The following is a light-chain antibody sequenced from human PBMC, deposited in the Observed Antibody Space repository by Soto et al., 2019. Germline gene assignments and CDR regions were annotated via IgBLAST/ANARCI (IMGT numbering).Light chain of an antibody. CDR1: SSDVGGYNY. CDR2: EVS. CDR3: SSYTSSSTLV. V-gene: IGLV2-14*01. J-gene: IGLJ2*01. Sequence: QSALTQPASVSGSPGQSITISCTGTSSDVGGYNYVSWYQQHPGKAPKLMIYEVSNRPSGVSNRFSGSKSGNTASLTIAGLQAEDEAEYYCSSYTSSSTLVFGGGTKLTGL.